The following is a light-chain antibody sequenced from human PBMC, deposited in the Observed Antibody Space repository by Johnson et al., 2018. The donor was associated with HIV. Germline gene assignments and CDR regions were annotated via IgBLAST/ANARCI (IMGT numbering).Light chain of an antibody. Sequence: QSVLTQPPSVSAAPGQKVTISCSGSTSNIGKSYVSWYQQLPGTAPKLLIYDNNKRPSGIPDRFSGSKSGSSATLGITGRWPEDEADYYCLPGNTGPRSYIFGSGTKVTVL. CDR1: TSNIGKSY. J-gene: IGLJ1*01. CDR2: DNN. V-gene: IGLV1-41*01. CDR3: LPGNTGPRSYI.